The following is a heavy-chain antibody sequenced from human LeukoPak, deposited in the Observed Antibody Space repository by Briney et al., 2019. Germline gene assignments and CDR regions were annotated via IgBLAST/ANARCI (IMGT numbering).Heavy chain of an antibody. D-gene: IGHD2-21*01. CDR2: IYPGDSDT. J-gene: IGHJ3*02. Sequence: GESLKISCKGSGYSFTSYWIGWVRQMPGKGLEWMGIIYPGDSDTRYNPSFQGQVTISTDRSISTAYLQWSSLKASDTAIYYCARDLLHDDAFDIWGQGTMVTVSS. CDR1: GYSFTSYW. CDR3: ARDLLHDDAFDI. V-gene: IGHV5-51*01.